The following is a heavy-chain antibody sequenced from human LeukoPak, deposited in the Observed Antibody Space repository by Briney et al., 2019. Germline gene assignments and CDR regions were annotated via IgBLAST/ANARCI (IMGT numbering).Heavy chain of an antibody. CDR3: VRGVGVSRFNYLDS. Sequence: PGRSLTLSCAASGSTFGSFGMHWVRQAPGKGLEWVAVIWYDASNKYYADSVKGRFTISRDNSKNTLYLQMNSLRDDDTAVYYCVRGVGVSRFNYLDSWGQGTLVIVSS. CDR1: GSTFGSFG. CDR2: IWYDASNK. D-gene: IGHD6-13*01. V-gene: IGHV3-33*01. J-gene: IGHJ4*02.